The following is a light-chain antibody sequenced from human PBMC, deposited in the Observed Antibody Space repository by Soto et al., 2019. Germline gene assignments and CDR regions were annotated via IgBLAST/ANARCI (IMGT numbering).Light chain of an antibody. CDR1: SSDVGGYNY. CDR3: SSFTSKSTLI. J-gene: IGLJ2*01. Sequence: QSVLTQPASVSGSPGQSITISCTGTSSDVGGYNYVSWYQHHPGKAPKLIIYEVSNRPSGASNRFSGSKSGNTASLTISGLQADEEAHYYCSSFTSKSTLIFGGGTKVTVL. CDR2: EVS. V-gene: IGLV2-14*01.